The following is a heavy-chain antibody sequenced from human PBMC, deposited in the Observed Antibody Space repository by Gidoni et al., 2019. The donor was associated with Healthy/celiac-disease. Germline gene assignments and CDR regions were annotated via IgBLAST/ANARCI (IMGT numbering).Heavy chain of an antibody. CDR2: IRSKANSYAT. D-gene: IGHD2-21*02. J-gene: IGHJ4*02. V-gene: IGHV3-73*02. Sequence: EVQLVESGGGLVQPGGSLKLSCAASGVTFSGSAMHWVRQASGKGLEGVGRIRSKANSYATAYAASVKGRFTISRDDSKNTAYLQMNSLKTEDTAVYYCTTGWGDPPFNYWGQGTLVTVSS. CDR1: GVTFSGSA. CDR3: TTGWGDPPFNY.